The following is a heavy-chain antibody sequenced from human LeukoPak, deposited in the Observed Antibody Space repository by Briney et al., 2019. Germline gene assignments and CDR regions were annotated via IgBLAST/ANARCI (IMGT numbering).Heavy chain of an antibody. V-gene: IGHV3-74*01. CDR2: INSDGSST. CDR1: GFTFSSYW. D-gene: IGHD3-22*01. Sequence: GGSLRLSCAASGFTFSSYWMHWVRQAPGKGLVWVSRINSDGSSTNYADSVKGRFTISRDNAKNSLYLQMNSLRDEDTAVYYCARDWDYYDSSGIDYWGQGTLVTVSS. J-gene: IGHJ4*02. CDR3: ARDWDYYDSSGIDY.